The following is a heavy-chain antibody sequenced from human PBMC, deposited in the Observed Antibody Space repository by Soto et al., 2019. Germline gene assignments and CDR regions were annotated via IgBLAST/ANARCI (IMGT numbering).Heavy chain of an antibody. V-gene: IGHV5-51*03. CDR2: IYPGDSDT. D-gene: IGHD5-12*01. CDR3: ARLKRDGYNDSPLYY. J-gene: IGHJ4*02. CDR1: GYSFTSYW. Sequence: EVQLVQSGAEVKKPGESLKISCKGSGYSFTSYWIGWVRQMPGKGLEWMGIIYPGDSDTRYSPSFQGQVTISADKSISTAYLQWSSLTASDTAMYYCARLKRDGYNDSPLYYWGQGTLVTVSS.